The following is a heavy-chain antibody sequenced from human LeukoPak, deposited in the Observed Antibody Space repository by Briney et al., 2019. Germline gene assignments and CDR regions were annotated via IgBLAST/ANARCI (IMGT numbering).Heavy chain of an antibody. CDR3: ARLGARQILEY. Sequence: GGSLRLSCAASGFTFSSYAMSWVRQAPGKGLEWVSAISGSGGSTYYADSVKGRFTVSRDNAKNSLYLQMNSLRAGDTAVYYCARLGARQILEYWGQGTLVTVSS. V-gene: IGHV3-23*01. J-gene: IGHJ4*02. D-gene: IGHD4-17*01. CDR2: ISGSGGST. CDR1: GFTFSSYA.